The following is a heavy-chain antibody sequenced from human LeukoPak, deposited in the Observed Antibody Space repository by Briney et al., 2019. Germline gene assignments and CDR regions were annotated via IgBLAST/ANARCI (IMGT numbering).Heavy chain of an antibody. J-gene: IGHJ6*02. Sequence: TGGSLRLSCAASGFTFSSYWMSWVRQAPGKGLEWVANIKQDGSEKYYVDSVKGRFTISRDNAKNSLYLQMNSLRAEDTAVYYCARVKGSSSWYNYYYYYGMDVWGQGTTVTVSS. CDR1: GFTFSSYW. V-gene: IGHV3-7*03. D-gene: IGHD6-13*01. CDR2: IKQDGSEK. CDR3: ARVKGSSSWYNYYYYYGMDV.